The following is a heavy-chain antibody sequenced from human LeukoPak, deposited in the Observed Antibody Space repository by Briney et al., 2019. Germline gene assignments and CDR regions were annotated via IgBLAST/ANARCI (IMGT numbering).Heavy chain of an antibody. D-gene: IGHD4-17*01. J-gene: IGHJ4*02. CDR3: ATGVTNDY. CDR1: GFSFSDAW. CDR2: INSKTEGGTI. Sequence: PGGSLRLSCAASGFSFSDAWMTWVRQAPGKGLEWVGRINSKTEGGTIDYAAPVKGRFTISRDDSKNTLYLQMNSLKTDDIAVYYCATGVTNDYWGQGTLVTVSS. V-gene: IGHV3-15*01.